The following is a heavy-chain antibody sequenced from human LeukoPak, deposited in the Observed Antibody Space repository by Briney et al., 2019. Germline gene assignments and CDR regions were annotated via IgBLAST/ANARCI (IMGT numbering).Heavy chain of an antibody. J-gene: IGHJ4*02. CDR2: IYSGGST. Sequence: PGGSLRLSCAASGFTVSSNYMSWVRQAPGKGLEWVSVIYSGGSTYYADSVKGRFTISRDNSKNTLYLQMNSLRAEDTAVYYCASSGYSSGWYLYYFDYWGQGTLVTVSS. D-gene: IGHD6-19*01. CDR3: ASSGYSSGWYLYYFDY. V-gene: IGHV3-66*01. CDR1: GFTVSSNY.